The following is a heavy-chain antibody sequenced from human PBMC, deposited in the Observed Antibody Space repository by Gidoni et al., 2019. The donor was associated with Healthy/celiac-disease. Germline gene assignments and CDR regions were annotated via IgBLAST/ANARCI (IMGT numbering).Heavy chain of an antibody. Sequence: EVQLVESGGGLVKPGGSLRLSCAASGFTFSNAWMNWVRQAPGKGLEWVGRIKSKTDGGTTDYAAPVKGRFTISRDDSKNTLYLQMNSLKTEDTAVYYCTTVRGHDYGDYYFDYWGQGTLVTVSS. CDR2: IKSKTDGGTT. J-gene: IGHJ4*02. D-gene: IGHD4-17*01. CDR3: TTVRGHDYGDYYFDY. V-gene: IGHV3-15*07. CDR1: GFTFSNAW.